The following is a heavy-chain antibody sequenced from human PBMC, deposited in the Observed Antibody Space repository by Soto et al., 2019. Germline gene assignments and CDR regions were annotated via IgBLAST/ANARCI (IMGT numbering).Heavy chain of an antibody. CDR3: ARAGQVLLWFGELDY. J-gene: IGHJ4*02. CDR1: GFTFSSYG. Sequence: GGSLRLSCAASGFTFSSYGMHWVRQAPGKGLEWVAVIWYDGSNKYYADSVKGRFTISRDNSKNTLYLQMNSLRAEDTAVYYCARAGQVLLWFGELDYWGQGTLVTVSS. CDR2: IWYDGSNK. V-gene: IGHV3-33*01. D-gene: IGHD3-10*01.